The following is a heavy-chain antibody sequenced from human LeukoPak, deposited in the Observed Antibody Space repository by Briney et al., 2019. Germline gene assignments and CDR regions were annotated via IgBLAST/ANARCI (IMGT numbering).Heavy chain of an antibody. J-gene: IGHJ6*02. CDR3: ARARVGLLIYGMDV. CDR2: IYYSGST. CDR1: GGSISSYY. Sequence: KPSETLSLTCTVSGGSISSYYWSWIRQPPGHGLEWIGYIYYSGSTNYNPSPNSRVTISVDTSKNQFSLKLSSVTAADTAVYYCARARVGLLIYGMDVWGQGTTVTVSS. D-gene: IGHD3/OR15-3a*01. V-gene: IGHV4-59*01.